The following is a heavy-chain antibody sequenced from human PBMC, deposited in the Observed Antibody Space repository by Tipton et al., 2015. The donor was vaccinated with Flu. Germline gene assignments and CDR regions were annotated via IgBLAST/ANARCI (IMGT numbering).Heavy chain of an antibody. D-gene: IGHD2-21*01. Sequence: TLSLTCTVSGGSISSGDYFWSWIRQPPGKGLEWLGYISYSGSTYYTPSLRSRLAISLDTSQNQFSLQLRSVTAAGTAVYFCARGSFCDSGDFYCEGGRYFDLWGRGTLVTVSS. CDR2: ISYSGST. J-gene: IGHJ2*01. CDR1: GGSISSGDYF. V-gene: IGHV4-30-4*01. CDR3: ARGSFCDSGDFYCEGGRYFDL.